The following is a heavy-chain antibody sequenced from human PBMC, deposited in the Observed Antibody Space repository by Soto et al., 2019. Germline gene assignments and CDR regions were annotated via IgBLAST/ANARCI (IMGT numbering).Heavy chain of an antibody. V-gene: IGHV4-59*01. CDR3: ARQQLARNHTWVDP. D-gene: IGHD6-13*01. CDR2: IYYSGST. Sequence: PSETLSLTCTVSGGSISSYYWSWIRQPPGKGLEWIGYIYYSGSTNYNPSLKSRVTISVDTSKNQYSLKLSSVTAADTAVYYCARQQLARNHTWVDPWGQGTLLTVFS. CDR1: GGSISSYY. J-gene: IGHJ5*02.